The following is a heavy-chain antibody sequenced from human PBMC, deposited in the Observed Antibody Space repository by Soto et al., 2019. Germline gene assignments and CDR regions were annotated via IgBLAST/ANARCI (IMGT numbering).Heavy chain of an antibody. CDR2: IYYSGST. CDR1: GGSISSGGYY. V-gene: IGHV4-31*03. J-gene: IGHJ5*02. D-gene: IGHD3-3*01. CDR3: GRVGEMFYVFWRGFGPGSPWFDP. Sequence: SETLSLTCTVSGGSISSGGYYWSWIRQHPGKGLEWIGYIYYSGSTYYNPSLKSRVTISVDTSKNQFSLKLSSVTAADTAVYYCGRVGEMFYVFWRGFGPGSPWFDPGGKGPLVTVS.